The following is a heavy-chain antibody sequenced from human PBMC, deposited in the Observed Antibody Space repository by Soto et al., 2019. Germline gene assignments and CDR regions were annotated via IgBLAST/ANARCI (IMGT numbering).Heavy chain of an antibody. D-gene: IGHD6-13*01. V-gene: IGHV3-7*01. CDR1: GITFSSYW. Sequence: GGSLRLSCAASGITFSSYWMSWVRQAPGKGLEWVANIKQDGSEKYYVDSVKGRFTISRDNAKNSLYLQMNSLRAEDTAVYYCARGRYSSSWYRARSSGMDVWGQGTTVTVSS. CDR2: IKQDGSEK. CDR3: ARGRYSSSWYRARSSGMDV. J-gene: IGHJ6*02.